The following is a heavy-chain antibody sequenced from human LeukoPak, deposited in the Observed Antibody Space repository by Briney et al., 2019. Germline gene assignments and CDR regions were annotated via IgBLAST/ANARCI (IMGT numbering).Heavy chain of an antibody. CDR3: AKDPSSSWFGDYFDY. V-gene: IGHV3-21*04. J-gene: IGHJ4*02. CDR1: GFSFITYS. D-gene: IGHD6-13*01. CDR2: ISSGGSYI. Sequence: GGSLRLSCAASGFSFITYSMSWVRQAPGKGLEWVSAISSGGSYIYYADSVKGRFTISRDDAKKSLYLQMNSLRAEDTAVYYCAKDPSSSWFGDYFDYWGQGTLVTVSS.